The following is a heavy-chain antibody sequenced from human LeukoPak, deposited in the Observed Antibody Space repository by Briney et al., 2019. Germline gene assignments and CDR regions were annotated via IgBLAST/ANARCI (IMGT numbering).Heavy chain of an antibody. D-gene: IGHD3-16*01. Sequence: ASVKVSCKASGGTFSRYGISWVRQAPGQGPEWMGGIILMSATVNYAQKFQGRVTITADKSTSTAYMELSSLRSEDTAVYYCATYDDLGPYLDYWGQGTLVTVSS. J-gene: IGHJ4*02. CDR3: ATYDDLGPYLDY. CDR1: GGTFSRYG. CDR2: IILMSATV. V-gene: IGHV1-69*06.